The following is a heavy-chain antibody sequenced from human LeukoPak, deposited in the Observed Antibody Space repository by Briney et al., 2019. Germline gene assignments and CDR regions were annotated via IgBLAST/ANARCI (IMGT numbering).Heavy chain of an antibody. CDR1: GFTFSNYW. D-gene: IGHD2-2*01. V-gene: IGHV3-74*01. Sequence: TGGSPRLSCAASGFTFSNYWMHWVRQRPGKGLEWVAQIKSDGSSTSYPDAVKGRFSISRDNVKTTLYLQMTSLRVEDTAVYYCARDEYDLLAGAFDIWGQGTMVTVAS. CDR2: IKSDGSST. CDR3: ARDEYDLLAGAFDI. J-gene: IGHJ3*02.